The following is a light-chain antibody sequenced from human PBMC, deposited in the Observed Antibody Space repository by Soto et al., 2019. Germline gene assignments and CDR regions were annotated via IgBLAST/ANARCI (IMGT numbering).Light chain of an antibody. Sequence: DVQMTQSPSSVSASVADRVPLTGRASQVISNSLAWYQQKPGKAPRLLIYAAFNLQGGVPSRYSGSGSGTDFFLTISSLQPEDFATYYCQQAYMFHFPFGGGTKVDIK. CDR3: QQAYMFHFP. J-gene: IGKJ4*01. V-gene: IGKV1-12*02. CDR1: QVISNS. CDR2: AAF.